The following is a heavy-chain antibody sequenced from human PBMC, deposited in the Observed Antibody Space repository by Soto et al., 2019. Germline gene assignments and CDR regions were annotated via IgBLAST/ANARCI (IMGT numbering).Heavy chain of an antibody. J-gene: IGHJ4*01. CDR3: ARAPFRGSSPFDY. Sequence: LSLTCTVSGGSMTGADYHWSWVRQPPGKGLEWIGYIYHSGTTNYNLSLRGRVTISIDTSKNQFSLKLTSVTAADTAVYYCARAPFRGSSPFDYWGHGALVTVSS. CDR1: GGSMTGADYH. CDR2: IYHSGTT. V-gene: IGHV4-30-4*01. D-gene: IGHD1-26*01.